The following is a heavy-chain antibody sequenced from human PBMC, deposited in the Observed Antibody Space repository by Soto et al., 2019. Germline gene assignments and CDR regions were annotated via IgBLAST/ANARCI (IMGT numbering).Heavy chain of an antibody. CDR2: IIPIFGTA. J-gene: IGHJ4*02. Sequence: GASVKVSCKASGGTFSSYAISWVRQAPGQGLEWMGGIIPIFGTANYAQKFQGRVTITADDSTSTAYMELSSLRSEDTAVYYCARIVGYTSRTSEWFLYDYWGQGTLVTVSS. CDR1: GGTFSSYA. V-gene: IGHV1-69*13. D-gene: IGHD6-19*01. CDR3: ARIVGYTSRTSEWFLYDY.